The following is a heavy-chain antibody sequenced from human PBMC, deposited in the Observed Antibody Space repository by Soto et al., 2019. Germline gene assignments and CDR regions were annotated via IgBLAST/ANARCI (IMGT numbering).Heavy chain of an antibody. D-gene: IGHD2-15*01. Sequence: LRLSSAASGFTFSSYAMGWVRQGPGKGLEWVAVVSIGGSTHYADSVRGRFTISRDNSKNTLSLQMNSLTAEDTAVYFCAKRRGAGGHFDYWGQGALVTVSS. V-gene: IGHV3-23*01. CDR1: GFTFSSYA. CDR3: AKRRGAGGHFDY. J-gene: IGHJ4*02. CDR2: VSIGGST.